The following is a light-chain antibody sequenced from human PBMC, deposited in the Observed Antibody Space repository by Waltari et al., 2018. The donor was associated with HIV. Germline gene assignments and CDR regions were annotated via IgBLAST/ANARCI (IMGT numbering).Light chain of an antibody. CDR1: QSIDTW. CDR2: KTS. V-gene: IGKV1-5*03. Sequence: DIQMTQSPSTLSTSVGDRITITCRASQSIDTWLAWYQQKPGKAPKLIVYKTSSLQSGVPSRFSGSGSGIEFTLTISSLQPDDFATYYCQHYNTSSPWTFGQGTRVDI. J-gene: IGKJ1*01. CDR3: QHYNTSSPWT.